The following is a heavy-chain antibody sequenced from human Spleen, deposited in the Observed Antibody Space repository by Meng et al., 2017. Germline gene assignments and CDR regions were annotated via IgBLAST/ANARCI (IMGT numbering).Heavy chain of an antibody. J-gene: IGHJ4*02. CDR1: GGSISSSHW. V-gene: IGHV4-4*02. D-gene: IGHD6-19*01. CDR3: ARGSFSSGWGI. CDR2: MSHSGST. Sequence: QLQLQESGPGLVKPSGTLSLTCAVYGGSISSSHWWTWVRQPPGKGLDWIGEMSHSGSTNYNPSLKSRVTISLDESKNQFSLKLNSVTAADTAIYYCARGSFSSGWGIWGQGTLVTVSS.